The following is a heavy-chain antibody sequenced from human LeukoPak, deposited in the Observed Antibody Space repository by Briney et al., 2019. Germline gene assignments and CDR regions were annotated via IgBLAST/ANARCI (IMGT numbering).Heavy chain of an antibody. CDR1: GGSISSGDYY. J-gene: IGHJ4*02. CDR2: IYYSGST. CDR3: ARDASGYDYVPYYFDY. V-gene: IGHV4-30-4*01. D-gene: IGHD5-12*01. Sequence: SETLSLTCTVSGGSISSGDYYWSWIRQPPGKGLEWIGYIYYSGSTHYNPSLKSRVTISVDTSKNQFSLKLSSVTAADTAVYYCARDASGYDYVPYYFDYWGQGTLVTVSS.